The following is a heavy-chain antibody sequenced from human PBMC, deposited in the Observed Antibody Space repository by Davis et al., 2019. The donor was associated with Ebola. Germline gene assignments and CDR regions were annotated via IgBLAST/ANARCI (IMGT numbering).Heavy chain of an antibody. CDR2: ISGYNGNT. V-gene: IGHV1-18*01. Sequence: ASVKVSCKASGYTFTSYGISGVRQAPGQGLEWMGWISGYNGNTNYVENLQGRVTMTTDTSTSTAYMELRSLRSADTAVYYCARDGISVVVDRGMDVWGKGTTVTVSS. J-gene: IGHJ6*04. CDR1: GYTFTSYG. CDR3: ARDGISVVVDRGMDV. D-gene: IGHD2-2*01.